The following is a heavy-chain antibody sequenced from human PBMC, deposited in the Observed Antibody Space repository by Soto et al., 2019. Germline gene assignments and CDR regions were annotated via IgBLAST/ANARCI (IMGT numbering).Heavy chain of an antibody. CDR1: GGTFGSYA. D-gene: IGHD2-15*01. J-gene: IGHJ4*02. V-gene: IGHV1-69*01. CDR3: AARRYCSGGSCPDYFDY. CDR2: IIPIFGTA. Sequence: QVQVVQSGAEVKKPGSSVKVSCKASGGTFGSYAITWVRQAPGQGLEWMGGIIPIFGTANYPQKFRGRVTIIADDSTSTAYMDLSSLRSDDTAVYYCAARRYCSGGSCPDYFDYWGQGTLVTVSS.